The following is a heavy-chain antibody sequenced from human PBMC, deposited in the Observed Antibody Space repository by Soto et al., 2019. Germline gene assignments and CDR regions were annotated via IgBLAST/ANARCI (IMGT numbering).Heavy chain of an antibody. V-gene: IGHV1-69*12. CDR3: ARDKGRPQLGGNYYYITEV. CDR2: IIPVFRAP. D-gene: IGHD3-3*02. CDR1: GGTFDTYA. J-gene: IGHJ6*02. Sequence: QVHLVQSGAEVKKPGSSVKVSCKVSGGTFDTYAISWVRQAPGQGLEWMGGIIPVFRAPDYAQKFQGRVTLSADESARTAHMELTGLRFEDTAVYYCARDKGRPQLGGNYYYITEVWGQGTSVTVSS.